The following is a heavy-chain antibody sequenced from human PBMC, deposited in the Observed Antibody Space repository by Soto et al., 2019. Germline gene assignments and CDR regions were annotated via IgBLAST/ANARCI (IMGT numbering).Heavy chain of an antibody. J-gene: IGHJ6*02. CDR2: IIPIFGTA. CDR3: ARGAAPPPGYYYYYGMDV. V-gene: IGHV1-69*13. Sequence: SVKVSCKASGGTFSSYAISWVRQAPGQGLEWMGWIIPIFGTANYAQKFQGRVTINADESTSTAYMELSSLRSEDTAVYYCARGAAPPPGYYYYYGMDVWGQGTTVTVSS. D-gene: IGHD6-13*01. CDR1: GGTFSSYA.